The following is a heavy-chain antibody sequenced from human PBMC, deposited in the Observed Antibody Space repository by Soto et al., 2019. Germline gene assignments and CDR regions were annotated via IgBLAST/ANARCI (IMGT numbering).Heavy chain of an antibody. D-gene: IGHD1-26*01. V-gene: IGHV2-70*01. Sequence: SGPTLVNPTQTLTLTCTFSGFSLSTSGMCVSWIRQPPGKALEWLALIDWDDDKYYSTSLKTRLTISKDTSKNQVVLTMTNMGHVDTAKYYCARILSSGRYYHYYYGMDVWGQGNTVTVSS. CDR3: ARILSSGRYYHYYYGMDV. J-gene: IGHJ6*02. CDR2: IDWDDDK. CDR1: GFSLSTSGMC.